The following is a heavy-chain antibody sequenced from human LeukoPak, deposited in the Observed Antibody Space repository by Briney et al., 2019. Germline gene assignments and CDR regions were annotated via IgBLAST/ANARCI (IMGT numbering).Heavy chain of an antibody. V-gene: IGHV4-59*01. J-gene: IGHJ5*02. CDR2: IYYSAST. CDR3: ARVSDNNWFDP. CDR1: GCSISSYY. D-gene: IGHD2-15*01. Sequence: PSETLCLTCTASGCSISSYYWSWIRQPPGKGLEWVGYIYYSASTNYNSSLKSRVTISVYTSNNQFSLNLSSVTAADTAVYYCARVSDNNWFDPWGQGTLVTVSS.